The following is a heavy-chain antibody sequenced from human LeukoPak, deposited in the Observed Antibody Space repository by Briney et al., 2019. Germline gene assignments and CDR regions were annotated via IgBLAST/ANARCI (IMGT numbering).Heavy chain of an antibody. Sequence: GASVKVSCKASGYTFTGFHMHWVRQAPGQGLEWMGWINANSGGTSYAQKFQGRVTVTRDTSISTAYMELTRLTSDDTAAYYCARDPIDGYYYFDYWGRGTLVTVSS. CDR3: ARDPIDGYYYFDY. V-gene: IGHV1-2*02. D-gene: IGHD5-24*01. CDR1: GYTFTGFH. CDR2: INANSGGT. J-gene: IGHJ4*02.